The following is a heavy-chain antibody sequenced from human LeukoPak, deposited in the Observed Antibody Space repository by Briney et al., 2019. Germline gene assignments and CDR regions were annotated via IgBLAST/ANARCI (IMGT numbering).Heavy chain of an antibody. CDR2: ISSSSSYI. J-gene: IGHJ3*02. CDR3: ARDQRDAYYDSPGHDAFDI. D-gene: IGHD3-22*01. Sequence: PGGSLRLSCAASGFTFSSYSMNWVRQAPGKGLEWVSSISSSSSYIYYADSVKGRFTISRDNAKNPLYLQMNSLRAEDTAVYYCARDQRDAYYDSPGHDAFDIWGQGTMVTVPS. V-gene: IGHV3-21*01. CDR1: GFTFSSYS.